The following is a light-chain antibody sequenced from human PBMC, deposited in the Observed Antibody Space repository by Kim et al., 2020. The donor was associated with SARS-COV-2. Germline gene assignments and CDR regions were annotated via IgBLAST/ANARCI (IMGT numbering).Light chain of an antibody. J-gene: IGLJ2*01. Sequence: CSSGSGYMNYKVDWYQQRPGKGPRFGMRVGTGGIVGSKGDGIPDRFSVLGSCLNRYLTIKNIQEEDESDYHCGADHGSGSNFVVVFGGGTKLTVL. CDR1: SGYMNYK. V-gene: IGLV9-49*01. CDR2: VGTGGIVG. CDR3: GADHGSGSNFVVV.